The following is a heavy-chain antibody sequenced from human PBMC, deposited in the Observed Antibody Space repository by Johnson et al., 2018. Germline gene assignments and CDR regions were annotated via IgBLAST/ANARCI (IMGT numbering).Heavy chain of an antibody. Sequence: QLVESGGGLVQPGGSLILSCAASGFTFNSFWMSWVRQAPGKGLEWVANIKQDGSEQYYVDSLKGRFTISRDNAKNSLYLQMNNLRAEDTAVYDCARVCCSGGISNMLDALDIWGQGTMVTVSS. CDR1: GFTFNSFW. V-gene: IGHV3-7*04. J-gene: IGHJ3*02. CDR3: ARVCCSGGISNMLDALDI. D-gene: IGHD4-23*01. CDR2: IKQDGSEQ.